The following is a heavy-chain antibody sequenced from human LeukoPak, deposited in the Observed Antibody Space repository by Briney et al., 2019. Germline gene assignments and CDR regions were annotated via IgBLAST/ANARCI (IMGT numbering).Heavy chain of an antibody. CDR3: ARSGTTGNAFDI. J-gene: IGHJ3*02. Sequence: GASVKVSCKASGGTFSSYAISWVRQAPGQGLEWMGGIIPIFGTANYAQKFQGRVTITADESTSTAYMELSSLRSEDTAVYYCARSGTTGNAFDIWGQGTMVTVSS. V-gene: IGHV1-69*13. CDR1: GGTFSSYA. CDR2: IIPIFGTA. D-gene: IGHD1-1*01.